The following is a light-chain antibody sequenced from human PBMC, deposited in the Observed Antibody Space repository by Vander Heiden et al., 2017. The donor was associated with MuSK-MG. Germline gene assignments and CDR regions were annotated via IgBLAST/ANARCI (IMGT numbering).Light chain of an antibody. Sequence: IVMTQSPLSLPVTPGEPASISCRSSQTLLHGNGYNYLDWYLQKPGQSPQLLIFLGSNRVSGVPDRFSGSGSGTDFTLKISRVEAEDVGVYYCMQSRQPPYTFGQGTKLEIK. CDR3: MQSRQPPYT. V-gene: IGKV2-28*01. J-gene: IGKJ2*01. CDR2: LGS. CDR1: QTLLHGNGYNY.